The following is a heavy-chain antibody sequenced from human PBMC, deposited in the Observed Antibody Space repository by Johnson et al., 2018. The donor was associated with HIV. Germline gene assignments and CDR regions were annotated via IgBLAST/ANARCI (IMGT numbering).Heavy chain of an antibody. CDR3: AKDLRQVAVNDVFDI. Sequence: VQLVESGGGVVQPGRSLRLSCAASGFTFSSYDMHWVRQATGKGLEWVSAIGTAGDTYYPGSVKGRFTISRENAKNSLYLQINSLRVEDTAVYYCAKDLRQVAVNDVFDIWGQGTVVSVSS. V-gene: IGHV3-13*01. J-gene: IGHJ3*02. D-gene: IGHD6-19*01. CDR2: IGTAGDT. CDR1: GFTFSSYD.